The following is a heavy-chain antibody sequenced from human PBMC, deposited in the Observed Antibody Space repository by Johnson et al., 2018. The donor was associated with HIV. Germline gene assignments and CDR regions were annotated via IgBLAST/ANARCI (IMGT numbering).Heavy chain of an antibody. CDR3: AKPSAAAGTFAFDI. CDR2: ISGSGGST. J-gene: IGHJ3*02. CDR1: GFTFDDYG. Sequence: VQLVESGGGVVQPGGSLRLSCAASGFTFDDYGMSWVRQAPGKGLEWVSAISGSGGSTYYADSVKGRVTISRDKSKNMLYLQMNSRRAEDTAVYYCAKPSAAAGTFAFDIWGQGTMVTVSS. V-gene: IGHV3-23*04. D-gene: IGHD6-13*01.